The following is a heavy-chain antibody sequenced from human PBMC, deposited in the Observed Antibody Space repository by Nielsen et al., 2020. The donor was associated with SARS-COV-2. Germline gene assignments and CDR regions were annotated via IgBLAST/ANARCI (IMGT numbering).Heavy chain of an antibody. CDR1: GFTFSSYW. D-gene: IGHD3-22*01. V-gene: IGHV3-7*03. CDR3: ARDGLIYYDSSGYSNDAFDI. Sequence: GESLKISCAASGFTFSSYWMSWVRQAPGKGLEWVANIKQDGSEKYYVDSVKGRFTISRDNAKNSLYLQMNSLRAEDTAVYYCARDGLIYYDSSGYSNDAFDIWGQGTMVTVSS. CDR2: IKQDGSEK. J-gene: IGHJ3*02.